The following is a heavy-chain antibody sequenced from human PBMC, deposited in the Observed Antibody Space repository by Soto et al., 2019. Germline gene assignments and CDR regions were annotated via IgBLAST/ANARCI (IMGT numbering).Heavy chain of an antibody. Sequence: EVHLLGSGGDLVKPGGSLRLSCEVSGFTFNNFAMSWVRQSPGKGLEWVSTISSDGDLRHYAESVKGRFTISRDNSKSSLLLQMNSLRAADTALYFCAKLRQSFLDILTGATNFDSWGQGTLVTVSS. D-gene: IGHD3-9*01. V-gene: IGHV3-23*01. J-gene: IGHJ4*02. CDR2: ISSDGDLR. CDR1: GFTFNNFA. CDR3: AKLRQSFLDILTGATNFDS.